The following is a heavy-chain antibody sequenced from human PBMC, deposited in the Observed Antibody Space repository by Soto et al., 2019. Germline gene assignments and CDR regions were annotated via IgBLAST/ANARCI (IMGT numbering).Heavy chain of an antibody. J-gene: IGHJ2*01. CDR1: GFTFSNYW. CDR3: ARVANRYFDL. V-gene: IGHV3-7*01. Sequence: EVQLEESGGGLVQPGGSLRLSCAASGFTFSNYWMTWVRQSPGRGLERVANIKQDGSEKYYVDSVEGRFTISRDNAKNSLYLQMNSLRVDDTAVYYCARVANRYFDLWGRGTLVTVSS. CDR2: IKQDGSEK.